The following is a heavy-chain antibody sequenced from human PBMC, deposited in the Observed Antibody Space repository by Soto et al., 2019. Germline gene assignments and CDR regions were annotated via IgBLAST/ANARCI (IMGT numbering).Heavy chain of an antibody. J-gene: IGHJ4*02. D-gene: IGHD3-22*01. CDR1: GFTFSSYG. Sequence: QVQLVESGGGVVQPGRSLRLSCAASGFTFSSYGMHWVRRAPGKGLEWVALISYDGSNKYYPDSVKGRFTIARDNSKNTLYLKMNSLRAEDTAVYYCAKVHPQSSGFDNWGQGTLVTVSS. CDR2: ISYDGSNK. V-gene: IGHV3-30*18. CDR3: AKVHPQSSGFDN.